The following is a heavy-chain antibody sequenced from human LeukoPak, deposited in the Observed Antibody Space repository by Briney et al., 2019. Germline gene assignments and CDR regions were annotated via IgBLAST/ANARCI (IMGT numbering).Heavy chain of an antibody. CDR1: GFTLSNFW. Sequence: GGSLRLSCSASGFTLSNFWIHWVRQAPGKGLVWVSRINTDGSSTNYADSVKGRFAVSRDNAKNTLYLQMNSLRVEDTAVYYCARVIGWDEPFDLWGQGTMVTASS. J-gene: IGHJ3*01. CDR3: ARVIGWDEPFDL. CDR2: INTDGSST. V-gene: IGHV3-74*01. D-gene: IGHD1-26*01.